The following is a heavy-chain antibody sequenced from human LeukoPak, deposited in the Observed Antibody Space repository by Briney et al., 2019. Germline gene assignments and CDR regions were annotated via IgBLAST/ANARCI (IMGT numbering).Heavy chain of an antibody. CDR2: INPNSGGT. J-gene: IGHJ3*02. CDR3: ARSPPSNWNVSAFDI. V-gene: IGHV1-2*02. CDR1: GYTFTSYG. D-gene: IGHD1-1*01. Sequence: GASVKVSCKASGYTFTSYGISWVRQAPGQGLEWMGWINPNSGGTNYAQKFQGRVTMTRDTSISTAYMELSRLRSDDTAVYYCARSPPSNWNVSAFDIWGQGTMVTVSS.